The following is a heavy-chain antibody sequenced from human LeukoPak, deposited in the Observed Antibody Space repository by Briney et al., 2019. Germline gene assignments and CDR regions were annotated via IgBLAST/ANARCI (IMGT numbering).Heavy chain of an antibody. J-gene: IGHJ4*02. CDR3: ARGGYDFWSGYSVPRY. CDR2: INPNSGGT. V-gene: IGHV1-2*02. CDR1: GYTFTGYY. Sequence: ASEKVSCKASGYTFTGYYMHWVRQAPGQGLEWMGWINPNSGGTNYAQKFQGRVAMTRDTSISTAYMELSRLRSDDTAVYYCARGGYDFWSGYSVPRYWGQGTLVTVSS. D-gene: IGHD3-3*01.